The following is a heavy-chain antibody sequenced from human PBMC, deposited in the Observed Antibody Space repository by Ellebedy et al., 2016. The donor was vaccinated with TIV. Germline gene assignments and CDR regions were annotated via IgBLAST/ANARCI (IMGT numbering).Heavy chain of an antibody. CDR2: FSSRGASI. J-gene: IGHJ2*01. CDR1: GFSFSNSS. D-gene: IGHD4-17*01. CDR3: ARVQYADYFWYFDL. Sequence: GESLKISCAASGFSFSNSSMTWVRHSPGKGLEWLAYFSSRGASIYYADSVRGRYTISRASAETSLFLQMNSLTAEDTAVYFCARVQYADYFWYFDLWGRGTMVSVSS. V-gene: IGHV3-11*01.